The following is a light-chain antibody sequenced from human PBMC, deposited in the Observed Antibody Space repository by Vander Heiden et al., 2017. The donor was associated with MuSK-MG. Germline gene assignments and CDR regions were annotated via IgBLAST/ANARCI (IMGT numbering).Light chain of an antibody. Sequence: EIVMTQSPATLSASPGDSATLSCRARQSVSSNLAWYQQKPGQAPRLLIYGASTRATGIPDRFSGSGSGTEFTLTISSLQSEDFAVYYCQQYNNCPRTFGQGTKVEIK. V-gene: IGKV3-15*01. J-gene: IGKJ1*01. CDR2: GAS. CDR3: QQYNNCPRT. CDR1: QSVSSN.